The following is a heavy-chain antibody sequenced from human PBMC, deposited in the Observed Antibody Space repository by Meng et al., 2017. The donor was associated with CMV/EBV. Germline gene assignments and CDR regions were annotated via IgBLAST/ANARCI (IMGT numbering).Heavy chain of an antibody. V-gene: IGHV2-5*01. CDR1: GFALSTSGVG. CDR3: ARINELNLDY. Sequence: SGPTLVKPTQTLTLTCTFSGFALSTSGVGVGWIRQPPGKALEWLALIYWNDDKRYSPSLKTRLTICKDTSKNQVVLTMTNMDPVDTAAYYGARINELNLDYWGQGTLVTVSS. D-gene: IGHD1-1*01. J-gene: IGHJ4*02. CDR2: IYWNDDK.